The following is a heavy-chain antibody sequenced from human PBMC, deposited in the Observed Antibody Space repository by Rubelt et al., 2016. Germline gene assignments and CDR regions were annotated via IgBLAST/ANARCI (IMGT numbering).Heavy chain of an antibody. CDR2: MYYSGST. D-gene: IGHD4-23*01. V-gene: IGHV4-59*01. CDR1: GGSMSTYY. CDR3: ATSGGNGGDFDY. J-gene: IGHJ4*02. Sequence: QVQLQESGPGLVKPSETLSLTCTVSGGSMSTYYWSWIRQPPGKGLEWIGYMYYSGSTNYNPSLKSRVPISMDTSKNQFFLKLSSVTAADTAVYYCATSGGNGGDFDYWGQGTLVTVSS.